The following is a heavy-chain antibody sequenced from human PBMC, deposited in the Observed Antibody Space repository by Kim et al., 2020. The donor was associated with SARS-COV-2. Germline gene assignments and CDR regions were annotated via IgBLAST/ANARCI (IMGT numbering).Heavy chain of an antibody. V-gene: IGHV3-53*04. Sequence: GGSLRLSCAASGFTFSSYSMNWVRQAPGKGLEWVSVIYSGGSTYYADSVKGRFTISRHNSKNTLYLQMNSLRAEDTAVYYCASTAVAGTGDYWGQGTLVTVSS. D-gene: IGHD6-19*01. CDR1: GFTFSSYS. CDR3: ASTAVAGTGDY. J-gene: IGHJ4*02. CDR2: IYSGGST.